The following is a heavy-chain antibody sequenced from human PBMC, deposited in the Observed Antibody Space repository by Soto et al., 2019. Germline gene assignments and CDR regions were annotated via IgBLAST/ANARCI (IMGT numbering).Heavy chain of an antibody. V-gene: IGHV3-23*01. Sequence: GGSLRLSCAASGFTFSRYGMHWVRQAPGKGLEWVSAISGSGGSTYYADSVKGRFTISRDNSKNTLYLQMNSLRAEDTAVYYCAKDLSYDSSGYYHYWGQGTLVTVSS. J-gene: IGHJ4*02. CDR1: GFTFSRYG. CDR3: AKDLSYDSSGYYHY. D-gene: IGHD3-22*01. CDR2: ISGSGGST.